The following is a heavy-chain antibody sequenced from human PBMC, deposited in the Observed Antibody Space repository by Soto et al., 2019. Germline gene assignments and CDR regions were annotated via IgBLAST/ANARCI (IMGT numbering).Heavy chain of an antibody. V-gene: IGHV4-39*01. CDR2: IYYSGST. CDR1: GGSISSSSYY. CDR3: ARRLYYDSSGFEGGGMDV. J-gene: IGHJ6*02. Sequence: PSETLSLTCTVPGGSISSSSYYWGLIRQPPGKGLEWIGSIYYSGSTYYNPSLKSRVTISVDTSKNQFSLKLSSVTAADTAVYYCARRLYYDSSGFEGGGMDVWGQGTTVTVSS. D-gene: IGHD3-22*01.